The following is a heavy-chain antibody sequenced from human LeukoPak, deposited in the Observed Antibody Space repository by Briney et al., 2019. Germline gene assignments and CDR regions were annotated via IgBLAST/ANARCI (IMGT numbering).Heavy chain of an antibody. V-gene: IGHV3-11*01. D-gene: IGHD3-10*02. CDR1: GFTFSDYY. J-gene: IGHJ4*02. Sequence: GGSLRLSCAASGFTFSDYYMSWIRQAPGKGLEWASYISSSGSTIYYADSVKGRFTISRDSAKNSLYLQMNSLRAEDTAVYYCARVFGELSSLDYWGQGTLVTVSS. CDR3: ARVFGELSSLDY. CDR2: ISSSGSTI.